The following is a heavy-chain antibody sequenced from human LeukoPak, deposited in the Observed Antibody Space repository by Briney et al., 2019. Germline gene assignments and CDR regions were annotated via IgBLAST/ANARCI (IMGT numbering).Heavy chain of an antibody. V-gene: IGHV3-33*01. J-gene: IGHJ4*02. CDR1: GFSFSTYG. D-gene: IGHD3-16*01. Sequence: GGSLRLSCAASGFSFSTYGMHWVRQAPGKGLEWVALIWNAGTNTYYADSVKGRFTISRDNSKNTLYLQMNSLRAEDTAVYYCAGDTPPGGDYYFDYWGQGTLVIVTS. CDR2: IWNAGTNT. CDR3: AGDTPPGGDYYFDY.